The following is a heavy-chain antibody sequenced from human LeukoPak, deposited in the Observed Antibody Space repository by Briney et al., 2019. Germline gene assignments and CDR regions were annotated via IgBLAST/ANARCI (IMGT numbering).Heavy chain of an antibody. J-gene: IGHJ4*02. CDR3: ARALIMVGRYYFDY. CDR1: GGSISSGGYS. D-gene: IGHD3-10*02. V-gene: IGHV4-30-2*01. Sequence: TSETLSLTCAVSGGSISSGGYSWSWLRQPPGQGLEWIGYIYHSGSTYYNPSLKSRITISVDRSKNQFSLKLSSVTAADTAVYYCARALIMVGRYYFDYWGQGTLVTVSS. CDR2: IYHSGST.